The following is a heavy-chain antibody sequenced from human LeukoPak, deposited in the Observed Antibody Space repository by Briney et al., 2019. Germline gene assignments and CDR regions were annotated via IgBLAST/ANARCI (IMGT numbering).Heavy chain of an antibody. J-gene: IGHJ4*02. CDR3: ARAGDSSSWYYFDY. D-gene: IGHD6-13*01. V-gene: IGHV4-34*01. Sequence: SETLSLTCAVYGGSFSGYYWSWIRQPPGKGLEWIGEINHSGSTNYNPSLESRVTISVDTSKNQFSPKLSSVTAADTAVYYCARAGDSSSWYYFDYWGQGTLVTVSS. CDR1: GGSFSGYY. CDR2: INHSGST.